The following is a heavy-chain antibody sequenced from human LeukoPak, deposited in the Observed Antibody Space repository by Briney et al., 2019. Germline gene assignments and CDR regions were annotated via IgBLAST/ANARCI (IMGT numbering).Heavy chain of an antibody. CDR3: ARTSGYDSEFDY. J-gene: IGHJ4*02. CDR1: GFILSSYE. CDR2: ISSSGSTI. Sequence: PGGSLRLSCAASGFILSSYEMNWVRQAPGKGLEWLSYISSSGSTIYYADSVKGRFTISRDNAKNSLYLQMNSLRAEDTAVYYCARTSGYDSEFDYWGQGTLVTVSS. D-gene: IGHD5-12*01. V-gene: IGHV3-48*03.